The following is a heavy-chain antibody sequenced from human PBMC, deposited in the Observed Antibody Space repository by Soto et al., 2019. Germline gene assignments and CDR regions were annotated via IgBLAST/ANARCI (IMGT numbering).Heavy chain of an antibody. V-gene: IGHV3-13*01. Sequence: GGSLRLSCAASGFIFSSYDVHWVRQAPGKGLEWVSVITTTGDTYYAASVKGRFTISRENAENSLYLQMNSLRAEDAAVYYCARGDPLNVGPYPYWHYYGMDFWGRGTTVPVSS. D-gene: IGHD2-8*02. CDR1: GFIFSSYD. J-gene: IGHJ6*04. CDR3: ARGDPLNVGPYPYWHYYGMDF. CDR2: ITTTGDT.